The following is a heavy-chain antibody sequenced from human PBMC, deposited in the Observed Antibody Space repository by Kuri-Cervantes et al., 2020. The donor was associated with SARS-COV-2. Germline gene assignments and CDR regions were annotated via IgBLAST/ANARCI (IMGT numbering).Heavy chain of an antibody. D-gene: IGHD5-18*01. CDR1: GGTFSSYA. Sequence: SVKVSCKASGGTFSSYAISWVRQAPGQGLEWMGGIIPIFGTANYAQKFRGRVTITADKSTSTAYMELSSLRSEDTAVYYCVRTLGSDTAMDYPYYYYGMDVWGQGTTVTVSS. V-gene: IGHV1-69*06. CDR3: VRTLGSDTAMDYPYYYYGMDV. J-gene: IGHJ6*02. CDR2: IIPIFGTA.